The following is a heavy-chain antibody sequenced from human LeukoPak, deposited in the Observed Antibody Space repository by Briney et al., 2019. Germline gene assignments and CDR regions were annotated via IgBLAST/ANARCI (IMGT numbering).Heavy chain of an antibody. CDR3: AREYGSSGYYFRMDV. CDR2: IIPIFGTA. D-gene: IGHD3-22*01. V-gene: IGHV1-69*05. CDR1: GGTFSCYA. J-gene: IGHJ6*03. Sequence: ASVKVSCKASGGTFSCYAISWVRQAPGQGLEWMGGIIPIFGTANYAQKFQGRVTITTDESTSTAYMELSSLRSEDTAVYYCAREYGSSGYYFRMDVWGKGTTVTVSS.